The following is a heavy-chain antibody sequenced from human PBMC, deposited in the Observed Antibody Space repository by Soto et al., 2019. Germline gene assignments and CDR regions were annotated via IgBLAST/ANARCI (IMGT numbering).Heavy chain of an antibody. Sequence: GESLKISCNGSGYSFTSYWIGWVRQMPGKGLEWMGIIYPGDSDTRYSPSFQGQVTISADKSISTAYLQWSSLKASDTAMYYCARLSIGSNSIYYYYYYGMDVWGQGTKVTVYS. D-gene: IGHD4-4*01. CDR1: GYSFTSYW. CDR3: ARLSIGSNSIYYYYYYGMDV. V-gene: IGHV5-51*01. J-gene: IGHJ6*02. CDR2: IYPGDSDT.